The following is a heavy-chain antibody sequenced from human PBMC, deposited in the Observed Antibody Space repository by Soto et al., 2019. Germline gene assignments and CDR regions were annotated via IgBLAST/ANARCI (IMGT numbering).Heavy chain of an antibody. J-gene: IGHJ6*02. Sequence: QTLSLTCAISGDSVSSNSAAWNWIRQSPSRGLEWLGRTYYRSKWYNDYAVSVKSRITINPDTSKNQFSLQLNSVTPEDTAVYYCARDYTSSIAVDANYYYYGMDVWGQGTTVTVFS. CDR1: GDSVSSNSAA. D-gene: IGHD6-19*01. CDR2: TYYRSKWYN. CDR3: ARDYTSSIAVDANYYYYGMDV. V-gene: IGHV6-1*01.